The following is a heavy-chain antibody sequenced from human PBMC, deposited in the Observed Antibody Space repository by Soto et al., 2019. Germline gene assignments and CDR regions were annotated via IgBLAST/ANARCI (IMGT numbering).Heavy chain of an antibody. D-gene: IGHD3-22*01. CDR1: GGSFSGYY. CDR3: AGLYPYESSGYYLNY. CDR2: INHIGST. V-gene: IGHV4-34*01. J-gene: IGHJ4*02. Sequence: PSETLSLTCAVYGGSFSGYYWSWIRQPPGKGLEWIGGINHIGSTNYNPSLKSRVTISVDTSKNQFSLKLSSVTAADTAVFYCAGLYPYESSGYYLNYWGQGALVTVSS.